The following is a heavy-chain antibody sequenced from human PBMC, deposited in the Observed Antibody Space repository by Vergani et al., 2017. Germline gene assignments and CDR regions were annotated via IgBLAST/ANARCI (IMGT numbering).Heavy chain of an antibody. Sequence: EVQLVESGGGLVQPGRSLRLSCAASGFSFDDYDMHWVRQAPGKGLEWVSGISWNRGRIVYADSVKGRFTISRDNAKNSLYLQMNSPRAEDTALNYCTRNSSWYIYFDYWVQGTLVTVSS. CDR1: GFSFDDYD. J-gene: IGHJ4*02. D-gene: IGHD6-13*01. V-gene: IGHV3-9*01. CDR2: ISWNRGRI. CDR3: TRNSSWYIYFDY.